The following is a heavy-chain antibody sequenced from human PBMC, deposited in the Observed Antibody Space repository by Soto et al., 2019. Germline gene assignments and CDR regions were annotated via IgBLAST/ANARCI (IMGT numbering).Heavy chain of an antibody. D-gene: IGHD2-15*01. CDR2: INHSGST. V-gene: IGHV4-34*01. CDR1: GGSFSGYY. Sequence: SETLSLTCTVSGGSFSGYYWSWIRQPPGKGLEWIGEINHSGSTNYNPSLKSRVTISVDTSKNQFSLKLSSVTAADTAVYYCARGPFVVVAATGFDYWGQGTLVTVSS. J-gene: IGHJ4*02. CDR3: ARGPFVVVAATGFDY.